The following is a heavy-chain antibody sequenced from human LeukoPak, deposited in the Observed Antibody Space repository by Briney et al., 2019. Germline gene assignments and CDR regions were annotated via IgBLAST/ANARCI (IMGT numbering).Heavy chain of an antibody. CDR1: GFTFSNAW. CDR2: IKSKTDGGTT. V-gene: IGHV3-15*01. J-gene: IGHJ4*02. CDR3: TTDLPGQSREIDY. D-gene: IGHD6-13*01. Sequence: GGSLRLSCAASGFTFSNAWMSWVRQAPGKGLEWVGRIKSKTDGGTTDYAAPVKGRFTISKDDSQNTLYLQMDSLKTEDTAVYSCTTDLPGQSREIDYWGQGTLVTVSS.